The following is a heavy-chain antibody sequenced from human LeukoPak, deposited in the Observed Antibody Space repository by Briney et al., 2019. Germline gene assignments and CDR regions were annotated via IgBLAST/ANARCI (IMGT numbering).Heavy chain of an antibody. Sequence: TGGSLRLSCAASGFTFSSYGMHWVRQAPGKGLEWVAFIRYDGSNKYYADSVKGRFTISRDNSKNTLYLQMNSLRAEDTAVYYCAKDWWELLLWPGFFDYWGQGTLVTVSS. D-gene: IGHD1-26*01. CDR3: AKDWWELLLWPGFFDY. CDR2: IRYDGSNK. J-gene: IGHJ4*02. V-gene: IGHV3-30*02. CDR1: GFTFSSYG.